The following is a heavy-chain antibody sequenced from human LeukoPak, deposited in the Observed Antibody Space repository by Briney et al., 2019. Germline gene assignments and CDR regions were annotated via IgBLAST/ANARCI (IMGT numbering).Heavy chain of an antibody. CDR3: ARVVAVAAKDY. CDR1: GFTCSSYW. CDR2: ITSGGSST. Sequence: GGYLRCYGAASGFTCSSYWMHWLRQAPGKALQSVSRITSGGSSTSYADSVKGRFTISRDNAKNTLYLQMNRLRAEDTAVYYCARVVAVAAKDYWGQGTLVTDSS. D-gene: IGHD6-19*01. V-gene: IGHV3-74*01. J-gene: IGHJ4*02.